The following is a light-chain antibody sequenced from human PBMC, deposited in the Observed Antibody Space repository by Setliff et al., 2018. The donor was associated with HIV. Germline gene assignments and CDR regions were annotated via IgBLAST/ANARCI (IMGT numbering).Light chain of an antibody. CDR3: CSNTGSNTYV. CDR2: QAS. CDR1: STDLGSYNL. V-gene: IGLV2-23*01. J-gene: IGLJ1*01. Sequence: QSALTQPASVSGSPGQSITISCSGTSTDLGSYNLVSWYQQYPGKAPKLMIYQASKRPSGVSNRFSGSKSGNTASLTISGLQAEDEADYYCCSNTGSNTYVFGTGTKVTVL.